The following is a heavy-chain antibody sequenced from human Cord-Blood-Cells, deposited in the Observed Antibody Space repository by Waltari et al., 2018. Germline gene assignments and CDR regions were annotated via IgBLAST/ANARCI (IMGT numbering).Heavy chain of an antibody. CDR3: ARGGGSTDFDY. CDR1: GFTFSSYW. Sequence: EVQLVESGGGLVQPGGSLRLSCAVSGFTFSSYWMSWVRQAPGKGLEWEANIKQDGSEKYYVDSVKGRFTISRDNAKNSLYLQMNSLRAEDTAVYYCARGGGSTDFDYWGQGTLVTVSS. CDR2: IKQDGSEK. J-gene: IGHJ4*02. D-gene: IGHD2-21*02. V-gene: IGHV3-7*01.